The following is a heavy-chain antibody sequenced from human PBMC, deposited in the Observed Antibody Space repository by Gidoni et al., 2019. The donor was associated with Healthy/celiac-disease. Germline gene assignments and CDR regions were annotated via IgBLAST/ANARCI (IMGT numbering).Heavy chain of an antibody. CDR2: ISYDGSNK. Sequence: QVQLVESGGGVFQPGRSLRLSCAASGFTFSSYSMHWVRQAPGKGLEWVAVISYDGSNKYYADSVKGRFTISRDNSKNTLYLQMNSLRAEDTAVYYCARDVGGYSYGTLDYWGQGTLVTVSS. V-gene: IGHV3-30*04. D-gene: IGHD5-18*01. CDR1: GFTFSSYS. J-gene: IGHJ4*02. CDR3: ARDVGGYSYGTLDY.